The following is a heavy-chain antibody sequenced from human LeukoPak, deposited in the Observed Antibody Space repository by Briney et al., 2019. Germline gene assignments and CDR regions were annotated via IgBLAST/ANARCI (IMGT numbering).Heavy chain of an antibody. CDR2: IYYSGST. CDR3: ARLGSAEAGSRYLDY. D-gene: IGHD6-13*01. Sequence: SETLSLTCTVSGGSISSSSYYWDWLRQPPGKGLEWIGSIYYSGSTYYNLSLKSRVTISIDTSKSQFSLKLTSVIAEDTAVYYCARLGSAEAGSRYLDYWGQGTLVTVSS. CDR1: GGSISSSSYY. J-gene: IGHJ4*02. V-gene: IGHV4-39*01.